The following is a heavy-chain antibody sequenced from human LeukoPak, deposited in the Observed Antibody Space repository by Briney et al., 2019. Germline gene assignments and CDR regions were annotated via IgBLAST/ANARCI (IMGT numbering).Heavy chain of an antibody. CDR1: GYTFTSYG. J-gene: IGHJ4*02. Sequence: ASVKVSCKASGYTFTSYGISWVRQAPGQGLEWMGWISAYNGNTNYAQKLQGRVTMTTDTSTSTAYMELRSLRSDDTAVYYCARVQGYCSGGRCYHYYFDYWGQGTLVTVSS. CDR3: ARVQGYCSGGRCYHYYFDY. CDR2: ISAYNGNT. V-gene: IGHV1-18*01. D-gene: IGHD2-15*01.